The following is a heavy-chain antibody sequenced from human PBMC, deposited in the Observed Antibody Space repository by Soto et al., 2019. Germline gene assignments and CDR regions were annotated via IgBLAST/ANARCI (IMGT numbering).Heavy chain of an antibody. CDR1: GGSINSGGYY. CDR2: IYYSGST. Sequence: TLSLSCTVSGGSINSGGYYWSLFRQHPGKGLEWIGYIYYSGSTYYNPSLKSRVTISVDTSKNQFSLKLSSVTAADTAVYYCARGLSLYGSGSNNWFDPWGRGTLVTVS. D-gene: IGHD3-10*01. J-gene: IGHJ5*02. CDR3: ARGLSLYGSGSNNWFDP. V-gene: IGHV4-31*03.